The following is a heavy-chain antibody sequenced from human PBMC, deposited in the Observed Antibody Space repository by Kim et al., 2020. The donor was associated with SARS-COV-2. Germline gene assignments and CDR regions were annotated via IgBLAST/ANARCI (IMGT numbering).Heavy chain of an antibody. CDR3: ARYSSTWNRFDP. D-gene: IGHD6-13*01. Sequence: NNNPSLKSRVTITVDTSKNQFSLKLSSVSAADTAVYYCARYSSTWNRFDPWGQGTLVTVSS. J-gene: IGHJ5*02. V-gene: IGHV4-4*09.